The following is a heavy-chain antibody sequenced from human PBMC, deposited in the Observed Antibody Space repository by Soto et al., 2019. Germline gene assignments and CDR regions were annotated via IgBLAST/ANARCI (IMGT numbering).Heavy chain of an antibody. V-gene: IGHV4-31*03. D-gene: IGHD1-26*01. J-gene: IGHJ4*02. CDR2: IYYSGST. CDR3: ARVSGLVEAHDY. Sequence: SKTLSLTCTVSGGSISSGGYYWSWIRQHPGKGLEWIGYIYYSGSTYYNPSLKSRVTISVDTSKHQFSLKLSSVTAAVTAVYYCARVSGLVEAHDYWGQGTLVTVSS. CDR1: GGSISSGGYY.